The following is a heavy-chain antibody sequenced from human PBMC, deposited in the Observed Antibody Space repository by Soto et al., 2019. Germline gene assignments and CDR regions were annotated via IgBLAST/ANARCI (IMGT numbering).Heavy chain of an antibody. CDR2: ISSSSSTI. D-gene: IGHD3-3*01. Sequence: PGGSLRLSCAASGFTFSSYSMNWVRQAPGKGLEWVSYISSSSSTIYYADSVKGRFTISRDNAKNSLYLQMNSLRAEDTAVYYCARGVSYDFWSGYPDTYYYYYYMDVWGKGTTVTVS. CDR1: GFTFSSYS. V-gene: IGHV3-48*01. J-gene: IGHJ6*03. CDR3: ARGVSYDFWSGYPDTYYYYYYMDV.